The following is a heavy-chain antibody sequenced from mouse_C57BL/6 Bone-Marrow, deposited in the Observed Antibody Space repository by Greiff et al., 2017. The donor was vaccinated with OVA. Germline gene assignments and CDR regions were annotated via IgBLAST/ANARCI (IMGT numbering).Heavy chain of an antibody. CDR3: TTIYGLAY. CDR2: IDPENGDT. D-gene: IGHD1-1*02. CDR1: GFNIKDDY. V-gene: IGHV14-4*01. Sequence: EVQLQHSGAELVRPGASVKLSCTASGFNIKDDYMHWVKQRPEQGLEWIGWIDPENGDTEYASKFQGKATITADTSSNTAYLQLSSLTSEDTAVYYCTTIYGLAYWGQGTLVTVSA. J-gene: IGHJ3*01.